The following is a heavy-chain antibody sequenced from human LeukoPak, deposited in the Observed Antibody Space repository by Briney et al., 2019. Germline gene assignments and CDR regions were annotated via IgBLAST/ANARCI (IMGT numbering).Heavy chain of an antibody. CDR2: INPSGGST. Sequence: ASVKVSCKASGYTFTSYYMHWVRQAPGQGLEWMGIINPSGGSTSYAQKFQGRVTMTRDTSISTAYMELSRLRSDDTAVYYCARTYYYDSSVNYFDYWGQGTLVTVSS. D-gene: IGHD3-22*01. J-gene: IGHJ4*02. CDR1: GYTFTSYY. V-gene: IGHV1-46*01. CDR3: ARTYYYDSSVNYFDY.